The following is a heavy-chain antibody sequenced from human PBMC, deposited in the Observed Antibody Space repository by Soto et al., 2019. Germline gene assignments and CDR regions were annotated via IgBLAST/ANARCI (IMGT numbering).Heavy chain of an antibody. V-gene: IGHV1-3*01. CDR1: GYTFTTYA. Sequence: ASXKVSCKASGYTFTTYAMHWVRQAPVQRLEWMGWINAGNGNTKYSQKFQGRVTITRDTSASTAYMELSSLRSEDTAVYYCARDDYYDSSGYALWGQGTLVTVSS. J-gene: IGHJ4*02. CDR3: ARDDYYDSSGYAL. CDR2: INAGNGNT. D-gene: IGHD3-22*01.